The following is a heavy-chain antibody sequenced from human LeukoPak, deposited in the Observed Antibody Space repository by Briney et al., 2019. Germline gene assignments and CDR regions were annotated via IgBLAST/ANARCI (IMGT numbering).Heavy chain of an antibody. V-gene: IGHV3-33*01. D-gene: IGHD3-22*01. Sequence: PGRSLRLSCAASGFTFSSFGMHWVRQAPGKGLEWVAVIWYDGNNKYYADSVKGRFTISRDNSKNTLYLQMNSLRAEDTAVYYCARAFTSTGYYYEEYWGQGTLVTVSS. CDR3: ARAFTSTGYYYEEY. CDR2: IWYDGNNK. CDR1: GFTFSSFG. J-gene: IGHJ4*02.